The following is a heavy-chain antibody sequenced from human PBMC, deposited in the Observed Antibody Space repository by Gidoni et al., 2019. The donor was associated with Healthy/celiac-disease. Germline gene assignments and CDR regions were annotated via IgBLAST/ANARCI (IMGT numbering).Heavy chain of an antibody. CDR2: INHSGST. CDR1: GGSFSGYY. V-gene: IGHV4-34*01. D-gene: IGHD1-20*01. J-gene: IGHJ4*02. CDR3: ARRKPITGKRPGLISFDY. Sequence: QVQLQQWRAGLLKPSETLSLTCAVYGGSFSGYYWSWIRQPPGKGLEWIGEINHSGSTNYNPSLKRRVTISVDTAKNQFSLKLSSVTAAETAVYYCARRKPITGKRPGLISFDYWGQGTLVTVSS.